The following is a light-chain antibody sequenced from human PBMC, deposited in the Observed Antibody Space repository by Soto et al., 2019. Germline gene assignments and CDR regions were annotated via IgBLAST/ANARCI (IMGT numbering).Light chain of an antibody. CDR2: AAS. V-gene: IGKV1-39*01. Sequence: DIQMTQSPSTLSASVGDRVTITCRASQSISTYLNWYQQKPGKAPKLLIFAASSLQSGVPSRSSGSGSGTDFTLTISSLQPEDFATYYCQQSYSTLSWTFGQGTKVDI. CDR1: QSISTY. CDR3: QQSYSTLSWT. J-gene: IGKJ1*01.